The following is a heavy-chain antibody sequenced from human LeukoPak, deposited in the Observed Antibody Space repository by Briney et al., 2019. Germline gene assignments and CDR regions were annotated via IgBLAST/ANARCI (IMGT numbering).Heavy chain of an antibody. CDR1: GYTFTGYY. V-gene: IGHV1-2*06. CDR2: INPNSGGT. CDR3: ARGAYCGGDCYNWFDP. J-gene: IGHJ5*02. D-gene: IGHD2-21*02. Sequence: ASVKVSCKASGYTFTGYYMHWVRQAPGQGLEWMGRINPNSGGTNYAQKFQGRVTMTRDTSISTAYMELSSLRSEDTAVYYCARGAYCGGDCYNWFDPWGQGTLVTVSS.